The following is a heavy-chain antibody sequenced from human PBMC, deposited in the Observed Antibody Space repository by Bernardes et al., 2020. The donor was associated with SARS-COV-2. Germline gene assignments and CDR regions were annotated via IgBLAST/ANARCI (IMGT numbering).Heavy chain of an antibody. CDR3: AMGLGLWAFDV. J-gene: IGHJ3*01. CDR2: IYNDGTRI. V-gene: IGHV3-74*01. Sequence: GSLRLSCAASGFDFSNYPIHWVRQGPGSGLVWVSNIYNDGTRINYADSVRGRFTISRDNAKNTLYLQMNSLRDEDTAVYYCAMGLGLWAFDVWGQGTLVTVSS. D-gene: IGHD3-16*01. CDR1: GFDFSNYP.